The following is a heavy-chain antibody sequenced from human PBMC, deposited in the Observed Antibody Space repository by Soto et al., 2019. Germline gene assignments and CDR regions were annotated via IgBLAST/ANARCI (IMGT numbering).Heavy chain of an antibody. CDR3: AREGYCSSTSCYPAPNDAFDI. V-gene: IGHV1-18*01. CDR1: GYTFTSYG. Sequence: ASVKVSCKASGYTFTSYGISWVRQAPGQGLEWTGWISAYNGNTNYAQKLQGRVTMTTDTSTSTAYMELRSLRSDDTAVYYCAREGYCSSTSCYPAPNDAFDIWGQGTMVTVSS. CDR2: ISAYNGNT. D-gene: IGHD2-2*01. J-gene: IGHJ3*02.